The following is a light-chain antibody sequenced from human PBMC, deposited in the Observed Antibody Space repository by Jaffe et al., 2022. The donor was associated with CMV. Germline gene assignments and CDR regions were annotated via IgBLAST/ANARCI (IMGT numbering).Light chain of an antibody. CDR3: QQRSIWPPLT. CDR2: DTS. CDR1: QSVSNY. V-gene: IGKV3-11*01. Sequence: EVVLTQSPATLSLSPGERATLSCRASQSVSNYLAWYQQKPGQSPRLLIYDTSNRATGIPARFSGSGSGTNFTLTISSLEPEDFAIYYCQQRSIWPPLTFGGGTKLEIK. J-gene: IGKJ4*01.